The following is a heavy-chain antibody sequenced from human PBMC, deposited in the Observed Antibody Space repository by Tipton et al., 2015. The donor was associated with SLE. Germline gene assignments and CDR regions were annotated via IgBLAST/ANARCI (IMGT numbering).Heavy chain of an antibody. D-gene: IGHD6-19*01. Sequence: TLSLTCAVYGGSFSGHYWSWIRQPPGKGLECVGELNHSGGTNSNPSLKSRVTISLDTSKNQFSLNLSSVTAADTAVYYCARHGMAVDGTGYLDYWGQGTLVTVSS. V-gene: IGHV4-34*01. CDR3: ARHGMAVDGTGYLDY. CDR2: LNHSGGT. J-gene: IGHJ4*02. CDR1: GGSFSGHY.